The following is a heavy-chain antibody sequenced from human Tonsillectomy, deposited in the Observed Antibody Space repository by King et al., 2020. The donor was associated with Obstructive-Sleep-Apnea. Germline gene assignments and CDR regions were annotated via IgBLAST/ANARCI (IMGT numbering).Heavy chain of an antibody. V-gene: IGHV1-58*02. D-gene: IGHD3-22*01. Sequence: QLVQSGPEVKKPGTSVKVSCKASGFTFTSSAMQWVRQARGQRLEWIGWIVVGSGNTNYAQKFQERVTITRDMSTSTAYMELSSLRSEDTAEYYCAAAYYDSSGYWTPDYWGQGTLVTVSS. CDR2: IVVGSGNT. CDR1: GFTFTSSA. J-gene: IGHJ4*02. CDR3: AAAYYDSSGYWTPDY.